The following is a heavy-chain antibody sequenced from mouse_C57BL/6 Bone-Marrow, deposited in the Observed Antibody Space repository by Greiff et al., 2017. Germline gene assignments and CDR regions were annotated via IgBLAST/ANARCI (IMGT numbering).Heavy chain of an antibody. CDR3: ARSGLRQTAWFAY. V-gene: IGHV1-52*01. J-gene: IGHJ3*01. CDR1: GYTFTSYW. D-gene: IGHD2-2*01. Sequence: QVQLQQPGAELVRPGSSVKLSCKASGYTFTSYWMHWVKQRPIQGLEWIGNIDPSDSETHSNQKFKDKATLTVDKSSSTAYMQLSSLTSEDAAVYYCARSGLRQTAWFAYWGQGTLVTVSA. CDR2: IDPSDSET.